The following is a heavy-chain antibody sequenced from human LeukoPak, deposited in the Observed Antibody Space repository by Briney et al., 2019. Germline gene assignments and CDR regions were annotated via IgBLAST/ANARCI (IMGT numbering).Heavy chain of an antibody. Sequence: PGRSLRLSCAASGFTFSSYAMHWVRQAPGKGLEWVAVISYDGSNKYYADSVKGRFTISRDNSKNTLYLQTNSLRAEDTAVYYCARADCSSTSCYRTDAFDIWGQGTMVTVSS. J-gene: IGHJ3*02. CDR1: GFTFSSYA. V-gene: IGHV3-30-3*01. D-gene: IGHD2-2*01. CDR3: ARADCSSTSCYRTDAFDI. CDR2: ISYDGSNK.